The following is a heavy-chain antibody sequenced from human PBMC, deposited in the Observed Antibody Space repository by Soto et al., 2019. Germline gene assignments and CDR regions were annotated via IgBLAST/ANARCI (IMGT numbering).Heavy chain of an antibody. CDR3: ARDGLGYDILTGYDYYYYGMDV. J-gene: IGHJ6*02. Sequence: PXVSLRLSCAASGFTFSGYAMHGVRQAPGKGLEWVAVISYDGSNKYYADSVKGRFTISRDNSKNTLYLQMNSLRAEDTAVYYCARDGLGYDILTGYDYYYYGMDVWGQGTTVTVSS. CDR2: ISYDGSNK. CDR1: GFTFSGYA. V-gene: IGHV3-30-3*01. D-gene: IGHD3-9*01.